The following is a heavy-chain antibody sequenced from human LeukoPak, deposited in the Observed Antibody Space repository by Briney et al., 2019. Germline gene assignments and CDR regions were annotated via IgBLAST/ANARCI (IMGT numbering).Heavy chain of an antibody. CDR2: VYRTGST. V-gene: IGHV4-38-2*02. CDR3: ARDLSITMIRGVTFDY. J-gene: IGHJ4*02. D-gene: IGHD3-10*01. CDR1: GYSISSDYY. Sequence: SETLSLTCTVSGYSISSDYYWGWIRQPPGKGLEWIGNVYRTGSTYYNPSLTSRVTISIDTSKNQFSLKLSSVTAADTAVYYCARDLSITMIRGVTFDYWGQGALVTVSS.